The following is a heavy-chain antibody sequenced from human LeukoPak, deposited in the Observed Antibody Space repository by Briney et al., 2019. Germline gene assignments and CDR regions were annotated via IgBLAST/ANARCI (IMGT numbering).Heavy chain of an antibody. J-gene: IGHJ4*02. V-gene: IGHV4-39*02. D-gene: IGHD1-26*01. CDR2: MYHTGST. CDR1: GGSISSGSYY. Sequence: SETLSLTCTVSGGSISSGSYYWGWIRQPPGKGLEWIGSMYHTGSTYYNPSLKSRVTISVDTSKNQFSLKLTSVTAADTAVYYCAREAWERDFFGFWGQGTLVTVSP. CDR3: AREAWERDFFGF.